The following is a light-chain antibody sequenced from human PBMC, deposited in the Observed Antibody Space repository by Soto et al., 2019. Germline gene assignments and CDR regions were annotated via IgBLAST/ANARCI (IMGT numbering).Light chain of an antibody. CDR1: SSDVGGYNY. Sequence: QSALTQPASVSGSPGQSITISCTGTSSDVGGYNYVSWYQQHPGKAPKLMIYDVSNRPSGVSTRFSGSKSGNTASLTLSGLQAEDEADYYCSSYTSSSNRLYVFGTGTKLTVL. J-gene: IGLJ1*01. V-gene: IGLV2-14*01. CDR2: DVS. CDR3: SSYTSSSNRLYV.